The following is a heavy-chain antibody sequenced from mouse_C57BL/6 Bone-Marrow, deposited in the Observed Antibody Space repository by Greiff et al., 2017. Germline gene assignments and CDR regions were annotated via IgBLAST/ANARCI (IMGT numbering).Heavy chain of an antibody. CDR1: GYTFTSYW. CDR2: IDPSDSYT. V-gene: IGHV1-69*01. J-gene: IGHJ2*01. D-gene: IGHD2-4*01. CDR3: ASGGDDYDEDFDY. Sequence: VQLQQPGAELVMPGASVKLSCKASGYTFTSYWMHWVKQRPGQGLEWIGEIDPSDSYTNYNQKFKGKSTLTVDKSSSTAYMQLSCLTSEASAVYYCASGGDDYDEDFDYWGQGTTLTVSS.